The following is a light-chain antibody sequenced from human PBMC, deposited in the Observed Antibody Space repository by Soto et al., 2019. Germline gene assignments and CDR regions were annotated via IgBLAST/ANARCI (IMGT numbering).Light chain of an antibody. V-gene: IGLV2-14*01. CDR1: SGDIGSYNR. CDR2: EVT. Sequence: QSVLTQPASVSGSPGHSINICCTGTSGDIGSYNRVSWYQQHPGKAPKLIIYEVTDRPSGVSNRFSGSKPGNTASLTISGLQAEDEAEYYCSSYTNINTRACVFGTGTKVTVL. J-gene: IGLJ1*01. CDR3: SSYTNINTRACV.